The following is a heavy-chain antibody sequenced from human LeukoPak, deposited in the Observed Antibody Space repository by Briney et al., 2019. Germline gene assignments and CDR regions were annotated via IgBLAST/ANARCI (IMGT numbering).Heavy chain of an antibody. Sequence: GESLKISCKASGYSFTTYWIGWVRQMPGKGLEWMGIIYPADSTAHYSPSFQGQVTISADKSISTAYLQWSSLKASDTAMYYCARSYGSGPLRYYYGMDVWGQGTTVTVSS. CDR3: ARSYGSGPLRYYYGMDV. CDR2: IYPADSTA. V-gene: IGHV5-51*01. CDR1: GYSFTTYW. D-gene: IGHD3-10*01. J-gene: IGHJ6*02.